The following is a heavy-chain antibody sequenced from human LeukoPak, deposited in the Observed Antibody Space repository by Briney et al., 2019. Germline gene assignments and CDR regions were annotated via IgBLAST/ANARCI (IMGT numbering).Heavy chain of an antibody. CDR2: MNPNSGNT. Sequence: ASVRVSCKASGYTFTSYDTNWVRQAAGQGLEWMGWMNPNSGNTGYAQKFQGRVTITRNTSISTAYMELSSLRSEDTAVYYCARVYSSSWHYYYYGMDVWGQGTTVTVSS. D-gene: IGHD6-13*01. J-gene: IGHJ6*02. V-gene: IGHV1-8*01. CDR1: GYTFTSYD. CDR3: ARVYSSSWHYYYYGMDV.